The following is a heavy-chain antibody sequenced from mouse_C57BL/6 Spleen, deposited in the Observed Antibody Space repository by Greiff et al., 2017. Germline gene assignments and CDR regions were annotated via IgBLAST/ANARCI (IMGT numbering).Heavy chain of an antibody. V-gene: IGHV1-82*01. CDR3: ARSVLVAGDWYFDG. Sequence: QVQLKESGPELVKPGASVKISCKASGYAFSSSWLNWVKQRPGKGLEWIGRIYPGDGDTNYNGKFKGKGTLTADKSSSTAYMQLSSLTSEDSAVYVWARSVLVAGDWYFDGWGTGTTVTVSS. J-gene: IGHJ1*03. CDR1: GYAFSSSW. D-gene: IGHD1-1*02. CDR2: IYPGDGDT.